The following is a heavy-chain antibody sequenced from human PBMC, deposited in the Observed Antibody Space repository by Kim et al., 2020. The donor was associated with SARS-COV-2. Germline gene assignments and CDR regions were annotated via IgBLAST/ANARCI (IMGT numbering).Heavy chain of an antibody. V-gene: IGHV4-59*08. CDR1: GGSISSYY. CDR3: ARHTQYYDILTGYYTGDMDV. Sequence: SETLSLTCTVSGGSISSYYWSWIRQPPGKGLEWIGYIYYSGSTNYNPSLKSRVTISVDTSKNQFSLKLSSVTAADTAVYYCARHTQYYDILTGYYTGDMDVWGQGTTVTVSS. CDR2: IYYSGST. D-gene: IGHD3-9*01. J-gene: IGHJ6*02.